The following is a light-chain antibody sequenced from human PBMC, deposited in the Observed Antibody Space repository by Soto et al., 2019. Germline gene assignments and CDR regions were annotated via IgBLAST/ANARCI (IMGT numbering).Light chain of an antibody. Sequence: DIVMTQSPLSLPVTPGGPASISCRSSQSLLHINGYNYLDWYVQKPGQSPQLVIYLASNRASGVPDRFSGSXXXXXXTXKINKVEAEDVGIYYCMQTLQIGWTFGQGTRVEIK. CDR1: QSLLHINGYNY. J-gene: IGKJ1*01. V-gene: IGKV2-28*01. CDR2: LAS. CDR3: MQTLQIGWT.